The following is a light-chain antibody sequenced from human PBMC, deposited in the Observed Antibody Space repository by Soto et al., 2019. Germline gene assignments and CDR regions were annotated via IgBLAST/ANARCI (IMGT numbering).Light chain of an antibody. V-gene: IGKV1D-12*01. CDR2: GAF. J-gene: IGKJ5*01. Sequence: DIQMTQSPSSVSASVGDRVTITCRASQAIGTWLVWYQHKPGKAPHLLISGAFKLQSGVPSRFRGSGSGTDFRLTISSLQPDDFETYYCQQAHSFPITFGQGTRLEIK. CDR1: QAIGTW. CDR3: QQAHSFPIT.